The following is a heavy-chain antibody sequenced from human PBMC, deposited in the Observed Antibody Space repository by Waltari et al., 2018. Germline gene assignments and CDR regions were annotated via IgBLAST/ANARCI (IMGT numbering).Heavy chain of an antibody. J-gene: IGHJ4*02. CDR3: ARGDYDFWTGYSAFDY. V-gene: IGHV1-18*01. Sequence: QVQLVQSGAEVKKPGASVKVSCKASGYTFMQYGISWVQQAPGQGLEWMGWISGYNGNTKYAQKFQGRVTLTTDTSTNTAYMELRSLRSDDAAVFYCARGDYDFWTGYSAFDYWGRGTLVTVSS. CDR1: GYTFMQYG. D-gene: IGHD3-3*01. CDR2: ISGYNGNT.